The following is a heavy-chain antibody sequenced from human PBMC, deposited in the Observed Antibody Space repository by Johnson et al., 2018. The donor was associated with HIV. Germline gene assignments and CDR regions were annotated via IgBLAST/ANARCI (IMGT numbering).Heavy chain of an antibody. Sequence: EMQLVESGGGLIQPGGSLRLSCAASGFSVTNTSVSWVRQAPGKGLEWVSVIYSGGGTSSADSVRGRFTISRDNAKNSLFLQMNSLSAEDTAVYYCARRGITIVADAFDIWGQGTMVTVSS. D-gene: IGHD3-10*01. J-gene: IGHJ3*02. CDR1: GFSVTNTS. V-gene: IGHV3-53*01. CDR2: IYSGGGT. CDR3: ARRGITIVADAFDI.